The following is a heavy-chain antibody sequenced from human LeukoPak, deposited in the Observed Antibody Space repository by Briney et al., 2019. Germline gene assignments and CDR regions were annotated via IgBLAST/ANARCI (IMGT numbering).Heavy chain of an antibody. CDR2: ISGSGGST. V-gene: IGHV3-23*01. CDR1: GFTFSSYA. D-gene: IGHD4-17*01. Sequence: GGSLRLSCAASGFTFSSYAMSWVRQAPGKGLEWVSAISGSGGSTYYADSVKGRFTISRENSKNTLYLQMNSLRAEDTAVYYCAKAGTTVTTLDYYYYGMDVWGQGTTVTVSS. J-gene: IGHJ6*02. CDR3: AKAGTTVTTLDYYYYGMDV.